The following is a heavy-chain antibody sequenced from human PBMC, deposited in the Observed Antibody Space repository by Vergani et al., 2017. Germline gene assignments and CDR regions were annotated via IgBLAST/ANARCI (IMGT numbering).Heavy chain of an antibody. V-gene: IGHV4-34*01. CDR2: IDHTGRP. D-gene: IGHD4-11*01. CDR1: GGSFTSYH. Sequence: QVQLQQWGGGLLKPSETLSLTCVVNGGSFTSYHWTWIRQSPGEGLEWVGDIDHTGRPDYNPSLKSRLTMSVDKSRNQFSLTLNSVTATDTAIYFCARVNTETNGHLYYYYYMDVRGHGTAVTVS. J-gene: IGHJ6*03. CDR3: ARVNTETNGHLYYYYYMDV.